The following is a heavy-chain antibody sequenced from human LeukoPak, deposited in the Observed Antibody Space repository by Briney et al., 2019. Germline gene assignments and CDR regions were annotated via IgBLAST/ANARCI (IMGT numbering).Heavy chain of an antibody. Sequence: TLSLTCTVSGGSISSGSYYWSWIRQPAGKGLEWIGRIYTSGSTNYNPSLKSRVTISVDTSKNQFSLKLSSVTAADAAVYYCARVWITGTTRFDPWGQGTLVTVSS. CDR1: GGSISSGSYY. CDR2: IYTSGST. D-gene: IGHD1-7*01. V-gene: IGHV4-61*02. J-gene: IGHJ5*02. CDR3: ARVWITGTTRFDP.